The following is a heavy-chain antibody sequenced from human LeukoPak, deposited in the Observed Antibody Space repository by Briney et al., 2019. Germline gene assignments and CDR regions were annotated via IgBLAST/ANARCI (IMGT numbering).Heavy chain of an antibody. V-gene: IGHV4-59*01. J-gene: IGHJ4*02. Sequence: SETLSLTCTVSGGSISSYYWSWIWHPPAKGLEWIGDIYYSGSTNYNPSLKSRVTISVDTSKNHFSLKLSSVTAADTAVYYCARRLTYYYDSSGYIFDSWGQGTLVTVSS. CDR3: ARRLTYYYDSSGYIFDS. CDR2: IYYSGST. D-gene: IGHD3-22*01. CDR1: GGSISSYY.